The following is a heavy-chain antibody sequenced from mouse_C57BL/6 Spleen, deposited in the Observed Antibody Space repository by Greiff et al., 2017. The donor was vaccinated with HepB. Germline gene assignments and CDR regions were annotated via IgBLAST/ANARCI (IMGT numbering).Heavy chain of an antibody. CDR3: ARENWDRDFDY. CDR2: IDPSDSET. V-gene: IGHV1-52*01. CDR1: GYTFTSYW. D-gene: IGHD4-1*01. J-gene: IGHJ2*01. Sequence: QVQLQQPGAELVRPGSSVKLSCKASGYTFTSYWMHCVKQRPIQGLEWIGNIDPSDSETHYNQKFKDKATLTVDKSSSTAYMQLSSLTSEDSAVYYCARENWDRDFDYWGQGTTLTVSS.